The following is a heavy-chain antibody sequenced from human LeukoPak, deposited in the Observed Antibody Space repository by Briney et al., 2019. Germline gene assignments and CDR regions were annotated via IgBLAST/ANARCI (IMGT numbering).Heavy chain of an antibody. CDR2: ISSSGSTI. Sequence: GGSLRLSCAASGFTFSSYEMNWVRQAPGKGLEWVSYISSSGSTIYYADSVKGRSTISRDNAKNSLYLQMNSLRAEDTAVYYCARTTMVVSATFDYWGQGTLVTVSS. CDR1: GFTFSSYE. J-gene: IGHJ4*02. D-gene: IGHD2-21*01. CDR3: ARTTMVVSATFDY. V-gene: IGHV3-48*03.